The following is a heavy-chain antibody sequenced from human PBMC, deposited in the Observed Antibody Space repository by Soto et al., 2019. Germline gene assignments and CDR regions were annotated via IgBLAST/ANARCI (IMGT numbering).Heavy chain of an antibody. Sequence: QVQLVQSGAEVKKPGASVKVSCKASGYTFTSYDINWVRQATGQGLEWMGWMNPNSGNTGYAQKFQRRVTMTRNTAIRTAYMELSSLTPEDTAVYYCARQKTSYGMDVWGQGTTVTVSS. CDR1: GYTFTSYD. V-gene: IGHV1-8*01. CDR3: ARQKTSYGMDV. CDR2: MNPNSGNT. J-gene: IGHJ6*02.